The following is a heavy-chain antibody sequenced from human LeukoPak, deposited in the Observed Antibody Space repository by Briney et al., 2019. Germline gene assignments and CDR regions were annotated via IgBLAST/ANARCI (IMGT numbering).Heavy chain of an antibody. CDR1: GYTFTSYY. Sequence: ASVKVSCKASGYTFTSYYMHWVRQAPGKGLEWMGGFDPEDGETIYAQKFQGRVTMTEDTSTDTAYMELSSLRSEDTAVYYCATHSSSGWSSYYYYGMDVWGQGTTVTVSS. CDR2: FDPEDGET. V-gene: IGHV1-24*01. D-gene: IGHD6-19*01. CDR3: ATHSSSGWSSYYYYGMDV. J-gene: IGHJ6*02.